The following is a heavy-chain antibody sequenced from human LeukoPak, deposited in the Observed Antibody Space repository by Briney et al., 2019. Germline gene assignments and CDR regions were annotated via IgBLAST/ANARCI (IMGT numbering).Heavy chain of an antibody. CDR1: GYTFTSYD. J-gene: IGHJ6*02. CDR2: MNPNSGNT. V-gene: IGHV1-8*01. D-gene: IGHD3-3*01. CDR3: ARGGYDFRYYYYGMDV. Sequence: VKVSCKASGYTFTSYDINWVRQATGQGLEWMGWMNPNSGNTGYAQKFQGRVTMTRNTSISTAYMELSSLRSEDTAVYYCARGGYDFRYYYYGMDVWGQGPRSPSP.